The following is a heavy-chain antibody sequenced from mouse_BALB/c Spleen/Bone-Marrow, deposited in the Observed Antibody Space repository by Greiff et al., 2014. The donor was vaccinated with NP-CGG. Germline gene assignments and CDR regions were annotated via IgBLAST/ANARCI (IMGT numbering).Heavy chain of an antibody. V-gene: IGHV7-3*02. D-gene: IGHD2-3*01. J-gene: IGHJ2*01. CDR1: GFTFTDYY. CDR3: ARDMGGLLFDY. CDR2: IRNKAYSYTT. Sequence: DVQLQESGGGLVQPGGSLRLSCATSGFTFTDYYMNWVRQPPGKALEWLGFIRNKAYSYTTEYSASVKGRFTISRDNSQSILYLQMNTLRAENSATYYCARDMGGLLFDYWGQGTTLTVSS.